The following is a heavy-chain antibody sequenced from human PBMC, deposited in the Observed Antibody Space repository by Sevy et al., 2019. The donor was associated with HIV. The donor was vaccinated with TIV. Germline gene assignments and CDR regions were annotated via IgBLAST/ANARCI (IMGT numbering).Heavy chain of an antibody. CDR2: ISYDGSNK. Sequence: GGSLRLSCAASGFTFSSYGMHWVRQAPGKGLEWVAGISYDGSNKYYADSVKGRFTISRDNSKNTLYLQMNSLRAEDTAVYYCATSLMPYCSGGSCYYFDYWGQGTLVTVSS. CDR3: ATSLMPYCSGGSCYYFDY. D-gene: IGHD2-15*01. V-gene: IGHV3-30*03. J-gene: IGHJ4*02. CDR1: GFTFSSYG.